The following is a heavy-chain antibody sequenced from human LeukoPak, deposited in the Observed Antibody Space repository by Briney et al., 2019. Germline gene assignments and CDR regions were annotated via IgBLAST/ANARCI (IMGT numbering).Heavy chain of an antibody. CDR1: GYTFTSYY. V-gene: IGHV1-2*02. CDR2: INPNSGGT. CDR3: ARQDPPSRREPHWYFDL. D-gene: IGHD1-26*01. J-gene: IGHJ2*01. Sequence: ASVKVSCKASGYTFTSYYMHWVRQAPGQGLEWMGWINPNSGGTNYAQKFQGRVTMTRDTSISTAYLQWSSLKASDTAMYYCARQDPPSRREPHWYFDLWGRGTLVTVSS.